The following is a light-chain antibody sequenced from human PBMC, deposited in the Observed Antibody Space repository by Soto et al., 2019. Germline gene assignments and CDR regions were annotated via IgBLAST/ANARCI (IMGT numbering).Light chain of an antibody. CDR2: DAS. CDR1: QSISGW. V-gene: IGKV1-5*01. J-gene: IGKJ4*01. CDR3: QQYDSYSLT. Sequence: DIQMTQSPSTLSASVGDRVTITCRASQSISGWLAWYQQKPGKVPKVLIYDASGLHSGVPSRFSGSGFGTEFPLTISSLQPDDFATYYCQQYDSYSLTFGGGTKVEMK.